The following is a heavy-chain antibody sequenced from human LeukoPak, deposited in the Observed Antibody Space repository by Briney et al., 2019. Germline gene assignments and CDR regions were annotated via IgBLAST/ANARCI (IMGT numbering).Heavy chain of an antibody. D-gene: IGHD3-22*01. CDR1: GYTFTSYY. CDR3: ARSKGYYDSSGLYYAFDI. CDR2: INPSGGST. Sequence: ASVKVSCKASGYTFTSYYMHWVRQDPGQGLEWMGIINPSGGSTSYAQKFQGRVTMTRDTSTSTVYMELSSLRSEDTAVYYCARSKGYYDSSGLYYAFDIWGQGTMVTVSS. J-gene: IGHJ3*02. V-gene: IGHV1-46*01.